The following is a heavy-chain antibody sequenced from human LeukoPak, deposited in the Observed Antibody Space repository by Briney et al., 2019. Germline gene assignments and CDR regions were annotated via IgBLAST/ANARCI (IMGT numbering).Heavy chain of an antibody. CDR1: GGSISSYY. V-gene: IGHV4-59*01. D-gene: IGHD6-13*01. J-gene: IGHJ6*02. CDR3: ARVSRVAAAGTGYHYGMDV. CDR2: IYYSGST. Sequence: SETLSLTCTVSGGSISSYYWSWIRQPPGKGLEWIGYIYYSGSTNYNPSLKSRVTISVDTSKNQFSLKLSSVTAADTAVYYCARVSRVAAAGTGYHYGMDVWGQGTTVTVSS.